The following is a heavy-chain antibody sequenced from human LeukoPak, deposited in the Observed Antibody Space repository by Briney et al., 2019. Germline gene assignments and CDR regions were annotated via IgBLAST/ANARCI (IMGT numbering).Heavy chain of an antibody. Sequence: PGGSLRLSCAASGFTVDSNYMSWVRQAPGKGLEWVSVIYSGGSTKHVDSVKGRFTISRDNSKNTLYLQMNSLRAEDTAVYYCARDHFGVVDWGQGTLVTVSS. CDR2: IYSGGST. J-gene: IGHJ4*02. CDR3: ARDHFGVVD. CDR1: GFTVDSNY. V-gene: IGHV3-53*01. D-gene: IGHD3-3*01.